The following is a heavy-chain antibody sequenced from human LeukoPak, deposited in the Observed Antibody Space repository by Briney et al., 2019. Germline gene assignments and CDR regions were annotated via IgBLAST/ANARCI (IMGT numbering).Heavy chain of an antibody. CDR3: ARLSYYYYYMDV. V-gene: IGHV4-38-2*01. CDR1: GFSISSDNY. D-gene: IGHD3-10*01. CDR2: IYHTGST. J-gene: IGHJ6*03. Sequence: SETLSLTCAVSGFSISSDNYWGWIRQPPRKGLEGIGSIYHTGSTYYNPPLKSRVTISVDTSKTQFSLKLNSVTAADTAVYYWARLSYYYYYMDVWGRGTTVTVSS.